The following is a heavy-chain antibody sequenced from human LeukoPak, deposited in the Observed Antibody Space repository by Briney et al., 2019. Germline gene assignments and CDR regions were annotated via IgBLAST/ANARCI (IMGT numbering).Heavy chain of an antibody. V-gene: IGHV3-30*04. Sequence: GGSLRLSCAASGFTFSSYAMHWVRQAPGKGLEWVAVISYDGSNKYYADSVKGRFTISRDNSKNTLYLQMNSLRAEDTAVYYCARPVYCSSTSCYGWFDPWGQGTLVTVSS. CDR1: GFTFSSYA. CDR2: ISYDGSNK. CDR3: ARPVYCSSTSCYGWFDP. D-gene: IGHD2-2*01. J-gene: IGHJ5*02.